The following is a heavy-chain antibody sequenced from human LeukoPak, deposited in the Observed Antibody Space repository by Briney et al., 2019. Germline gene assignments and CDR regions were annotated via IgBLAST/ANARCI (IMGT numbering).Heavy chain of an antibody. Sequence: PSETLSLTCTVSGGSISSSSYYWGWIRQPPGKGLEWIGSIYHSGNSYHNPSLKSRLTMSVDTSKNQFTLNLTSVTAADTAVYYCARVTAAEVEFWGQGTLVTVSS. V-gene: IGHV4-39*06. J-gene: IGHJ4*02. CDR2: IYHSGNS. CDR3: ARVTAAEVEF. D-gene: IGHD6-13*01. CDR1: GGSISSSSYY.